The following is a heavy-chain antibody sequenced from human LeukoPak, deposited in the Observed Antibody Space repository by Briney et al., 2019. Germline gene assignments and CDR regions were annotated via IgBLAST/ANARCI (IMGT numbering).Heavy chain of an antibody. CDR1: GFTFSSYS. CDR2: ISSSSSYI. Sequence: MPGGSLRLXCAASGFTFSSYSMNWVRQAPGKELEWVSSISSSSSYIYYADSVKGRFTISRDNAKNSLYLQMNSLRAEDTAVYYCARDPGYYDSSGYHGYWGQGTLVTVSS. D-gene: IGHD3-22*01. J-gene: IGHJ4*02. CDR3: ARDPGYYDSSGYHGY. V-gene: IGHV3-21*01.